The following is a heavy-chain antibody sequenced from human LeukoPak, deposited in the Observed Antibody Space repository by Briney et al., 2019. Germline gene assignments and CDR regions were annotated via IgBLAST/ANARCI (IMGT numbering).Heavy chain of an antibody. V-gene: IGHV3-23*01. J-gene: IGHJ3*01. Sequence: GGSLRLSCAASGFTFSSYAMSWVRQAPGKGREWVSAISGSGGSTYYADSVKGRFTISRDNSKNTLYLQMNSLRAEDTAVYYCAKALQTIVATTVSHWGQGTMVTVSS. CDR3: AKALQTIVATTVSH. CDR2: ISGSGGST. D-gene: IGHD5-12*01. CDR1: GFTFSSYA.